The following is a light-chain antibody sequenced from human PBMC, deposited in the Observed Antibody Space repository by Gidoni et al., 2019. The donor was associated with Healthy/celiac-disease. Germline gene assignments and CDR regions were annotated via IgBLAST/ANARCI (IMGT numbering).Light chain of an antibody. J-gene: IGLJ2*01. CDR1: TSNIGSKP. CDR3: ATWVDILNGLT. CDR2: SNS. Sequence: QSVLTQPPSASGTPGQTITIACSESTSNIGSKPVNWSQHIPGSSPKLLIYSNSQRPSGVPDRFSGSKSGTSASLAISDLQSEDEADSYCATWVDILNGLTFGGGTKLTVL. V-gene: IGLV1-44*01.